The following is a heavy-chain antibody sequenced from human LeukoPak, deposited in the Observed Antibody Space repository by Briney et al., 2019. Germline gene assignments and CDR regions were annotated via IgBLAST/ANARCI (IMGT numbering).Heavy chain of an antibody. CDR1: GFTFSNYY. CDR2: LSNDGSST. D-gene: IGHD3-10*01. CDR3: ARDDGPYISGSYPDY. J-gene: IGHJ4*02. Sequence: PGGSLRLSCAASGFTFSNYYMHWVRQAPGKGLVWVSRLSNDGSSTNYADSVKGRFTTSRDNAKNTVYLQINSLRVEDTAVYYCARDDGPYISGSYPDYWGQGTLVTVSS. V-gene: IGHV3-74*01.